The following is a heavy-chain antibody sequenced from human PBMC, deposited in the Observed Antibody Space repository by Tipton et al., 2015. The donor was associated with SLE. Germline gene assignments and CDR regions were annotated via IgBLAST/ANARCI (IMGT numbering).Heavy chain of an antibody. V-gene: IGHV3-30*04. CDR2: ISYDGSGE. D-gene: IGHD2-2*01. Sequence: SLRLSCAGSGFYFNYYAMYWVRQAPGKGLEWVAFISYDGSGEFYADSVKGRFTISRDNSKNTLYLQMNSLRAEDTAVYYCAGQLALYGMDVWGQGTTVTVSS. J-gene: IGHJ6*02. CDR3: AGQLALYGMDV. CDR1: GFYFNYYA.